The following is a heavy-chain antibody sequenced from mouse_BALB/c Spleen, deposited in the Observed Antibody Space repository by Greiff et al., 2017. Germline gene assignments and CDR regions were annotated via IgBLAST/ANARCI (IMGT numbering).Heavy chain of an antibody. J-gene: IGHJ3*01. CDR2: IWGDGST. V-gene: IGHV2-6-7*01. D-gene: IGHD1-1*01. CDR3: ARDDYGSSSFAY. CDR1: GFSLTGSG. Sequence: VPRVESGPGLVAPSQSLSITCTVSGFSLTGSGVNWVRQPPGKGLEWLGMIWGDGSTDYNSALKSRLSSSKDNSKSQVFLKMNSLQTDDTARYYCARDDYGSSSFAYWGEGTLVTVSA.